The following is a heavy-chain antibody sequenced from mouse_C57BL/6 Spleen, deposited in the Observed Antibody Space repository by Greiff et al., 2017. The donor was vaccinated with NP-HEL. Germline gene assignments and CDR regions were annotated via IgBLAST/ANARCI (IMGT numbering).Heavy chain of an antibody. D-gene: IGHD1-1*01. V-gene: IGHV5-4*01. CDR2: ISDGGSYT. CDR3: ARDAGGTTVSYYFDY. J-gene: IGHJ2*01. CDR1: GFTFSSYA. Sequence: EVQGVESGGGLVKPGGSLKLSCAASGFTFSSYAMSWVRQTPEKRLEWVATISDGGSYTYYPDNVKGRFTISRDNAKNNLYLQMSHLKSEDTAMYYCARDAGGTTVSYYFDYWGQGTTLTVSS.